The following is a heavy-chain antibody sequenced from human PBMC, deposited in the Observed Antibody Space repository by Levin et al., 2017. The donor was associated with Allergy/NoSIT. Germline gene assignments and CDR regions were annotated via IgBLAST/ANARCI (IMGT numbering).Heavy chain of an antibody. J-gene: IGHJ4*02. V-gene: IGHV3-53*01. CDR1: GFTVSTNY. D-gene: IGHD2-15*01. CDR3: ARPKDEDYFDY. Sequence: GSLRLSCAASGFTVSTNYMSWVRQAPGKGLEWVSVIYSGGSTSYADSVKGRFTISRDNSKNTLYLQMNSLRAEDTAVYYCARPKDEDYFDYWGQGTLVTVSS. CDR2: IYSGGST.